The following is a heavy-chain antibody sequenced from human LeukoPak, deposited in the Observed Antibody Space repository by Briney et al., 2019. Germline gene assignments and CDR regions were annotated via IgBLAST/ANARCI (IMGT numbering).Heavy chain of an antibody. CDR1: GYTLIELS. Sequence: ASVKVSCKVSGYTLIELSMHWVRQAPGQGLEWMGWINPNSGGTNYAQKFQGRVTMTRDTSISTAYMELSRLRSDDTAVYYCARDLRLEPVDYWGQGTLVTVSS. CDR2: INPNSGGT. V-gene: IGHV1-2*02. CDR3: ARDLRLEPVDY. D-gene: IGHD1-1*01. J-gene: IGHJ4*02.